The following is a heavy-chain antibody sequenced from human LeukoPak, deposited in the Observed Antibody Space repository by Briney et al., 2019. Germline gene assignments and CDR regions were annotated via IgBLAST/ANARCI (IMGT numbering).Heavy chain of an antibody. D-gene: IGHD3-10*01. V-gene: IGHV3-9*01. CDR2: INWNSDSI. Sequence: GGSLRLSCAVSGFTFDDYAMHWVRQVPGKGLEWVSGINWNSDSIGYADSVKGRFTTSRDNAKNSLYLQMNSLRAEDTAVYFCARVVWFEEANDAFDIWGQGTMVTVSS. CDR3: ARVVWFEEANDAFDI. CDR1: GFTFDDYA. J-gene: IGHJ3*02.